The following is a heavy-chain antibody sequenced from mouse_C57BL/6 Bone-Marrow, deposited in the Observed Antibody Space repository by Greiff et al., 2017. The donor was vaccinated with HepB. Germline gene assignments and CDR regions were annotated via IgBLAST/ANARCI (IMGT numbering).Heavy chain of an antibody. CDR1: GFTFSSYA. J-gene: IGHJ1*03. CDR2: ISSGGDYI. Sequence: EVQLQESGEGLVKPGGSLKLSCAASGFTFSSYAMSWVRQTPEKRLEWVAYISSGGDYIYYADTVKGRFTISRDNARNTLYLQMSSLKSEDTAMYYCTRDRRDGSSYWYFDVWGTGTTVTVSS. CDR3: TRDRRDGSSYWYFDV. D-gene: IGHD1-1*01. V-gene: IGHV5-9-1*02.